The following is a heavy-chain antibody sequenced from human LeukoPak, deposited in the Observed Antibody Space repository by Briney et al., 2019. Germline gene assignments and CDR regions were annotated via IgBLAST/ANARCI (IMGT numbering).Heavy chain of an antibody. CDR1: GYSFNNYW. J-gene: IGHJ4*02. CDR2: IYPGDSDT. D-gene: IGHD4-11*01. V-gene: IGHV5-51*01. CDR3: ARRLTTATFDY. Sequence: GESLKISCEGSGYSFNNYWIVWVRQMPGEGLEWMGIIYPGDSDTRYCPSFQGLVTISVDKSISTAYLQWSSLKASDTAMYYCARRLTTATFDYWGQGTLVTVSS.